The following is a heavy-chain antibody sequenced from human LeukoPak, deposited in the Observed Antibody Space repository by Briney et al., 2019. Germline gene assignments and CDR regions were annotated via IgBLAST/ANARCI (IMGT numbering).Heavy chain of an antibody. CDR1: GFTFSSYE. Sequence: GGSLRLSCAASGFTFSSYEMNWVRQAPGKGLECVSYISSSGTTIYYADSVKGRFTISRDNAKNSLYLQMNSLRVEDTAVYYCARDCGGDCYSSDEAREICYYYYGLDVWGQGTTVTVSS. D-gene: IGHD2-21*02. CDR2: ISSSGTTI. V-gene: IGHV3-48*03. J-gene: IGHJ6*02. CDR3: ARDCGGDCYSSDEAREICYYYYGLDV.